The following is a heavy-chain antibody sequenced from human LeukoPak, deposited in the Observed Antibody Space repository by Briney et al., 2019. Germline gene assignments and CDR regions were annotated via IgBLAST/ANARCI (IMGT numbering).Heavy chain of an antibody. V-gene: IGHV4-34*01. J-gene: IGHJ4*02. CDR1: GGSFSGYY. CDR3: ARGTQLGDYSMVPYY. CDR2: INHSGST. D-gene: IGHD4-4*01. Sequence: SETLSLTCAVYGGSFSGYYWSWIRQPPGKGLEWLGEINHSGSTNYNPSLKSRVTISVDKPQNHLSLTHKSVTAADPAVYYRARGTQLGDYSMVPYYWGQGTLVTVSS.